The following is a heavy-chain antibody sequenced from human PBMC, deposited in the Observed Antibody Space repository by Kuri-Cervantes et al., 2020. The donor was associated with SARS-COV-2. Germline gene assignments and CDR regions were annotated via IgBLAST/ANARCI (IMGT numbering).Heavy chain of an antibody. CDR1: GLTFSSYA. J-gene: IGHJ3*02. CDR3: AKDLRSRYCSSTSCYAFDI. Sequence: GESLKISCAASGLTFSSYAMSWVRQAPGKGLEWVSAISGSGGSTYYADSVKGRFTISRDNSKNTLYLQMNSLRAEDTAVYYCAKDLRSRYCSSTSCYAFDIWGQGTMVTVSS. CDR2: ISGSGGST. V-gene: IGHV3-23*01. D-gene: IGHD2-2*01.